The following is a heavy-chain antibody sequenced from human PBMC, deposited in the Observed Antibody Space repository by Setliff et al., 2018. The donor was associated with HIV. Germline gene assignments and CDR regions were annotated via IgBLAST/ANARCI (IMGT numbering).Heavy chain of an antibody. CDR2: IYYSGST. V-gene: IGHV4-59*08. Sequence: SETLSLTCTVSGGSISSYYWSWIRQPPGKGLEWIGYIYYSGSTNYNPSLKSRVTISVDTSKNQFSLKLNSVTAADTAVYYCASRIYYYDSSRVLREEGFDPWGQGTPVTVSS. J-gene: IGHJ5*02. CDR3: ASRIYYYDSSRVLREEGFDP. CDR1: GGSISSYY. D-gene: IGHD3-22*01.